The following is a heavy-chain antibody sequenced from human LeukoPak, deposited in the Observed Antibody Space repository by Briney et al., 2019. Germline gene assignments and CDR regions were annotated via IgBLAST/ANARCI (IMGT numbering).Heavy chain of an antibody. V-gene: IGHV3-30*02. CDR1: GFTFSNFG. D-gene: IGHD1-26*01. J-gene: IGHJ4*02. CDR2: IRYDGSNQ. Sequence: GGSLRLSCEASGFTFSNFGMHWLRQAPGKGLEWVTYIRYDGSNQYYADSVKGRFTISRDDPKNTLYLQMYSLRAEDTAVYYCAINGGCSSGNYFAFDYWGQGTLVTVSS. CDR3: AINGGCSSGNYFAFDY.